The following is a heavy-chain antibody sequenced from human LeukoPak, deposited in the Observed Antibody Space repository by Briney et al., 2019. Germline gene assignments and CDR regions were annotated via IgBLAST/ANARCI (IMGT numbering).Heavy chain of an antibody. CDR2: IYYSGST. V-gene: IGHV4-30-4*01. Sequence: SETLSLTCTVSGGSISSGDYYWSWIRQPPGKGLEWIGYIYYSGSTYYNPSLKSRVTISVDTSKNQFSLKLSSVTAADTAVYYCARVAGVRGVHGSFDYWGREPWSPSPQ. CDR3: ARVAGVRGVHGSFDY. CDR1: GGSISSGDYY. D-gene: IGHD3-10*01. J-gene: IGHJ4*02.